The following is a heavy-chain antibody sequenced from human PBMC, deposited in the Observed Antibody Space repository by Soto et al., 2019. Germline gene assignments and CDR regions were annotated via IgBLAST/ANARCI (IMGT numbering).Heavy chain of an antibody. D-gene: IGHD3-22*01. V-gene: IGHV5-51*01. CDR1: GYSFSFYW. CDR2: MYPDDSDI. J-gene: IGHJ3*02. CDR3: ATAYVYDFDNSNYYRDAFDI. Sequence: GESLKISCKASGYSFSFYWIGWVRQMPGKGLEWMAIMYPDDSDIRYSPSFEAHVTISADKSTSTAFLQWSSLKASDTAIYYCATAYVYDFDNSNYYRDAFDIWGQGTLVTVS.